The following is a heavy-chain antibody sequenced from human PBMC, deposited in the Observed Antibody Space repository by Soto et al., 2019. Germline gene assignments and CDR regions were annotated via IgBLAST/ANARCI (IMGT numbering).Heavy chain of an antibody. Sequence: EVQLVESGGGVVQPGRSLRLSCSASGFTFDDYAMNWVRQAPGKGLEWVSSISWNSGNIVYADSVRGRFTISRDNAKTSLHLQMNSLRAEDTALYYCTKGASTSCCYAFDLWGQGTMVTVSS. CDR3: TKGASTSCCYAFDL. V-gene: IGHV3-9*01. CDR2: ISWNSGNI. J-gene: IGHJ3*01. D-gene: IGHD2-2*01. CDR1: GFTFDDYA.